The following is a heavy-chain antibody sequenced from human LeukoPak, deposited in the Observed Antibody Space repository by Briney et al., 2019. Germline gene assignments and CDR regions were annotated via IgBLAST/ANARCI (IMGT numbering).Heavy chain of an antibody. CDR1: GFTFSSYA. Sequence: GGSLRLSCAASGFTFSSYAMSWVRQAPGKGLEWVSAISGSGGSTYYADSVKGRFTISRDNAKNTLYLQMNSLRAEDTAVYYCAKDTNGGNPPSHLLDYWGQGTLVTVSS. D-gene: IGHD4-23*01. V-gene: IGHV3-23*01. J-gene: IGHJ4*02. CDR3: AKDTNGGNPPSHLLDY. CDR2: ISGSGGST.